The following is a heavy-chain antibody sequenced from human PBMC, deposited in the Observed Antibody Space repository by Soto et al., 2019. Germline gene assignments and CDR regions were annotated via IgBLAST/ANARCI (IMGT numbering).Heavy chain of an antibody. CDR1: GGTFSSYA. J-gene: IGHJ6*02. CDR2: IIPIFGTA. V-gene: IGHV1-69*01. CDR3: ARHLSEYSSSWGDYYYYYGMDV. Sequence: QVQLVQSGAEVKKPGSSVKVSCKASGGTFSSYAISWVRQAPGQGLEWMGGIIPIFGTANYAQKFQGRVTITADESTSTAYMELSSLRSEDTAVYYCARHLSEYSSSWGDYYYYYGMDVWGQGTTVTVSS. D-gene: IGHD6-6*01.